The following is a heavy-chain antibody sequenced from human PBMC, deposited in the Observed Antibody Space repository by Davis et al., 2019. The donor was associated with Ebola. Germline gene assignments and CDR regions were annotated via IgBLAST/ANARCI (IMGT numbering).Heavy chain of an antibody. D-gene: IGHD3-22*01. J-gene: IGHJ4*02. Sequence: PGGSLRLSCAASGFTFSSYSMNWVRQAPGKGLEWVSSISSSSSYIYYADSVKGRFTISRDNAKNSLYLQMNSLRAEDTAVYYCARGEVVVITTLVDYWGQGTLVTVSS. CDR2: ISSSSSYI. V-gene: IGHV3-21*01. CDR1: GFTFSSYS. CDR3: ARGEVVVITTLVDY.